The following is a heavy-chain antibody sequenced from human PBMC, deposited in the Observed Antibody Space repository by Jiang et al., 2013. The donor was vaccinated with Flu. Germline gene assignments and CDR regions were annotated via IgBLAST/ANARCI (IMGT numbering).Heavy chain of an antibody. Sequence: GSGLVKPSETLSLTCTVSGGSISSYYWSWIRQPPGKGLEWIGYIYYSGSTNYNPSLKSRVTISVDTSKNQFSLKLSSVTAADTAVYYCARHDGDYYDSSGLGAFDIWGQGTMVTVSS. CDR2: IYYSGST. CDR1: GGSISSYY. V-gene: IGHV4-59*08. CDR3: ARHDGDYYDSSGLGAFDI. D-gene: IGHD3-22*01. J-gene: IGHJ3*02.